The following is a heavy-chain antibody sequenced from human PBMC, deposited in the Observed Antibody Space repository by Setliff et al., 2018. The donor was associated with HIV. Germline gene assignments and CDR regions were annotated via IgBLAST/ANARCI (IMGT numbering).Heavy chain of an antibody. CDR2: IYHSGST. V-gene: IGHV4-38-2*01. Sequence: SETLSLTCAVSAYSINSGYYWGWIRQSPGKGLEWIASIYHSGSTYYNPSLKSRVTISVDTSKNQFSLKLSSVTAADTAVYYCARHDGTYCGGDCYLLGYFDLWGRGTRVTVSS. CDR3: ARHDGTYCGGDCYLLGYFDL. D-gene: IGHD2-21*02. J-gene: IGHJ2*01. CDR1: AYSINSGYY.